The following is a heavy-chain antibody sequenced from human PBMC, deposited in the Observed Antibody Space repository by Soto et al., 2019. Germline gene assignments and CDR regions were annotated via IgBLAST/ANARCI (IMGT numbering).Heavy chain of an antibody. V-gene: IGHV3-15*01. J-gene: IGHJ3*02. CDR3: TSRIGYCSSTSCYPRPYDAFDI. D-gene: IGHD2-2*01. CDR1: GFTFSNAW. CDR2: IKSKTDGGTT. Sequence: GGSLRLSCAASGFTFSNAWMSWVRQAPGKGLEWVGRIKSKTDGGTTDYAAPGKGRLTTSRNNSKNTLYLQMNSLKTEDTAVYYCTSRIGYCSSTSCYPRPYDAFDIWGQGTMVTVSS.